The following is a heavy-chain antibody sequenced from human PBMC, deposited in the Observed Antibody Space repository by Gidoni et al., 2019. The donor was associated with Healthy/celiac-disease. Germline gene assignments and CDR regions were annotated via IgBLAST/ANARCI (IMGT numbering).Heavy chain of an antibody. V-gene: IGHV4-39*01. CDR2: IYYSGST. Sequence: QLQLQESGPGLVKPSETLSLTCTVSGGSISSSSYYWGWIRQPPGKGLEWIGSIYYSGSTYYNPSLKSRVTISVDTSKNQFSLKLSSVTAADTAVYYCARVGSKGSVWFGEPYYFDYWGQGTLVTVSS. D-gene: IGHD3-10*01. CDR3: ARVGSKGSVWFGEPYYFDY. J-gene: IGHJ4*02. CDR1: GGSISSSSYY.